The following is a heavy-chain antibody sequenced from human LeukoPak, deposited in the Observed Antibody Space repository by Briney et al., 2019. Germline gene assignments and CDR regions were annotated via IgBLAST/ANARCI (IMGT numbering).Heavy chain of an antibody. CDR3: ARARIAARSSWAIPVRPRGYAFDI. V-gene: IGHV4-39*01. CDR1: GGSVSSSSCY. CDR2: VYYNGSN. D-gene: IGHD6-6*01. J-gene: IGHJ3*02. Sequence: PSETLSLTCTVSGGSVSSSSCYWGWIRQPPGKGLEWIGSVYYNGSNYYSPSLKSRVTISVDTSKNQFSLKLSSVTAADTAVYYCARARIAARSSWAIPVRPRGYAFDIWGQGTMVTVSS.